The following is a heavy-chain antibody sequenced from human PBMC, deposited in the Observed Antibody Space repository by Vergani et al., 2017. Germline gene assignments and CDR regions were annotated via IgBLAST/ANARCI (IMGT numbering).Heavy chain of an antibody. CDR2: ISSSSSYT. J-gene: IGHJ6*02. CDR1: GFTFSDYY. Sequence: QVQLVESGGGLVKPGGSLRLSCAASGFTFSDYYMSWIRQAPGKGLEWVSYISSSSSYTNYADSVKGRFTISRDNAKNSLYLQMNSLRAEDTAVYYCARDRTMTTVTLPPNYYGMDVWGQGTTVTVSS. V-gene: IGHV3-11*05. D-gene: IGHD4-17*01. CDR3: ARDRTMTTVTLPPNYYGMDV.